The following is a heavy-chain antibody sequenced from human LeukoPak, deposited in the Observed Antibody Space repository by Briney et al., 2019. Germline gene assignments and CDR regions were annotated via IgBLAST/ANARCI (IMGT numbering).Heavy chain of an antibody. CDR2: FYPGDSGT. D-gene: IGHD6-13*01. Sequence: GESLKISCKVSGYSFTSYWIAWVRQMPGKGLEWMGIFYPGDSGTRYSPSFQGQVTISADMSTSTAYLQWSSLKASDTAMYYCARRYSGLDYWAREPWSPSPQ. V-gene: IGHV5-51*01. CDR1: GYSFTSYW. CDR3: ARRYSGLDY. J-gene: IGHJ4*02.